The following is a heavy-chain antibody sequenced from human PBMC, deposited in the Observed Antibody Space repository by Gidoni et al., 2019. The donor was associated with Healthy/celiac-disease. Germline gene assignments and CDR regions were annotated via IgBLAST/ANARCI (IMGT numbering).Heavy chain of an antibody. CDR3: AKGARQWLAKNWFDP. CDR2: ISGSGGST. J-gene: IGHJ5*02. Sequence: EVQLLESGGGLVQPGGSLRLSCAASGFPFSSYAMSWVRQAPGQGLDWVSAISGSGGSTYYADSVKGRFTISRDNSKNTLYLQMNSLRAEDTAVYYCAKGARQWLAKNWFDPWGQGTLVTVSS. D-gene: IGHD6-19*01. CDR1: GFPFSSYA. V-gene: IGHV3-23*01.